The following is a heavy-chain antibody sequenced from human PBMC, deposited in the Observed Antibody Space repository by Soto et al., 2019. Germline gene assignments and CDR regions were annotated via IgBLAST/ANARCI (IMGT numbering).Heavy chain of an antibody. D-gene: IGHD3-22*01. Sequence: QVQLVESGGGLVNPGGSLRLSCAASGFSFSDYYMSWIRQAPGKGLEWVSYIGDSGGSIYYADSVKGRFTISRDNAKNSLYLQMNSLRAEDTAVYYCASLSSGYYFDYWGQGTLVTVSS. J-gene: IGHJ4*02. CDR1: GFSFSDYY. CDR2: IGDSGGSI. V-gene: IGHV3-11*01. CDR3: ASLSSGYYFDY.